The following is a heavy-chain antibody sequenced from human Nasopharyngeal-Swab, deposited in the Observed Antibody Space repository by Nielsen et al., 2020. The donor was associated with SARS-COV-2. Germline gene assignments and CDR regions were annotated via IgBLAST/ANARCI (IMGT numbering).Heavy chain of an antibody. D-gene: IGHD3-22*01. J-gene: IGHJ4*02. Sequence: RQAPGKGLEWIGYIYYSGSTYYNPSLKSRVTISVDTSKNQFSLKLSSVTAADTAVYYCARQDYYDRGFDYWGQGILVTVSS. V-gene: IGHV4-39*01. CDR3: ARQDYYDRGFDY. CDR2: IYYSGST.